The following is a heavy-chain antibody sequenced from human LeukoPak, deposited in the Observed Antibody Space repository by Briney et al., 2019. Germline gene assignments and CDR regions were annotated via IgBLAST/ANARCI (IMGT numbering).Heavy chain of an antibody. CDR3: ALMGDYYDSSGGFDY. V-gene: IGHV4-59*01. CDR1: GGSISSYY. D-gene: IGHD3-22*01. CDR2: IYYSGST. Sequence: PSETLSLTCTVPGGSISSYYWSWIRQPPGKGLEWIGYIYYSGSTNYNPSLKSRVTISVDTSKNQFSLKLSSVTAADTAVYYCALMGDYYDSSGGFDYWGQGTLVTVSS. J-gene: IGHJ4*02.